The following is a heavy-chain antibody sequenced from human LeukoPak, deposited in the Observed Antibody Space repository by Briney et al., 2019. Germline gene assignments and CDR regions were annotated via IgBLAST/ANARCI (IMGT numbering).Heavy chain of an antibody. CDR3: ARSSPISYYYYMDV. CDR2: INPNSGGT. Sequence: ASVKVSCKASGYTFTTYAMHWVRQAPGQGLEWMGWINPNSGGTNYAQKFQGRVTMTRDTSISTAYMDLSRLRSDDTAVYYCARSSPISYYYYMDVWGKGTTVTVSS. J-gene: IGHJ6*03. V-gene: IGHV1-2*02. D-gene: IGHD3-9*01. CDR1: GYTFTTYA.